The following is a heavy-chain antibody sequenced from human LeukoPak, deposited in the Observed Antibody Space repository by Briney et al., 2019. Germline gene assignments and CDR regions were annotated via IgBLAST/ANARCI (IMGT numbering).Heavy chain of an antibody. CDR2: MNPNSGNT. Sequence: ASVKVSCKASGYTFTSYDINWVRQATGQGLEWMGWMNPNSGNTGYAQKFQGRVTITRNTSISTAYMELSSLRSEDTAVYYCARGGVYCSSTSCYNWFDPWGQGTLVTVSS. J-gene: IGHJ5*02. V-gene: IGHV1-8*03. CDR1: GYTFTSYD. CDR3: ARGGVYCSSTSCYNWFDP. D-gene: IGHD2-2*01.